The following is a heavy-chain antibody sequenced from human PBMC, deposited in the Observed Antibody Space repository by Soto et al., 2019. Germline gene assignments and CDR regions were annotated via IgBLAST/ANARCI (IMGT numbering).Heavy chain of an antibody. CDR2: IKSETDGGTA. J-gene: IGHJ4*01. Sequence: PGGSLRLSCAASGFNLSHPWMTWVRQAAGKGLEWVGRIKSETDGGTADYAAPVKGRITISRDDSKNTVYLQMNSLKTEDTAVYYCTTGIYYDLLTGYHDVAYWGHGTLVTDSS. CDR1: GFNLSHPW. CDR3: TTGIYYDLLTGYHDVAY. D-gene: IGHD3-9*01. V-gene: IGHV3-15*01.